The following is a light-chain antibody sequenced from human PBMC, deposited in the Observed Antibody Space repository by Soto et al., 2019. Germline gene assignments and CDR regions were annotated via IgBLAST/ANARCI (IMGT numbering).Light chain of an antibody. CDR3: QQYNNWPPLT. CDR1: QTVNSN. CDR2: GAS. Sequence: EILLTQSPATLSVSPGETATLSCRASQTVNSNLAWYQKKPGQAPRLLIYGASTRAPGIPARFSGSGSGTEFTLTISSLQSEDFAVYYCQQYNNWPPLTFGGGTKVDI. J-gene: IGKJ4*01. V-gene: IGKV3D-15*01.